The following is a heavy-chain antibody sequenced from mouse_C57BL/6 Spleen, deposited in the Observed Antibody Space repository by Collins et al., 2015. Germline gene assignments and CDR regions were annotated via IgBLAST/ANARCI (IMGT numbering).Heavy chain of an antibody. D-gene: IGHD1-1*01. J-gene: IGHJ2*01. CDR2: IDPSDSYT. Sequence: QVQLQQPGAELVMPGASVKLSCKASGYTFTSYWMHWVKQRSGQGLEWIGEIDPSDSYTNCNQKFKGKSTLTVDKSSSTAYMQLSSLTSEDSAVYYCARGGGTTVVATNFDYWGQGTTLTVSS. V-gene: IGHV1-69*01. CDR3: ARGGGTTVVATNFDY. CDR1: GYTFTSYW.